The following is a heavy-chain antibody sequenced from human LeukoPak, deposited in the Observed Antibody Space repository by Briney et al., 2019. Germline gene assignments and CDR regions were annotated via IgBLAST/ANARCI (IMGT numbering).Heavy chain of an antibody. V-gene: IGHV3-48*02. J-gene: IGHJ3*02. Sequence: GGSLRLSCAASGFTFSSYWMTWVRQAPGKGLEWVSYISSSSTTIYFADSVKGRFTISRDNAKNSLYLQMNSLRDEDTAVYYCARRMGGELVAFDIWGQGTMVTVSS. D-gene: IGHD1-7*01. CDR1: GFTFSSYW. CDR3: ARRMGGELVAFDI. CDR2: ISSSSTTI.